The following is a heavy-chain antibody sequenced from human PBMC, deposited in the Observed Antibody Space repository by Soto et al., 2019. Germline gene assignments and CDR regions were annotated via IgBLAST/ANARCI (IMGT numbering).Heavy chain of an antibody. V-gene: IGHV3-23*01. CDR3: AKDRPYCRGGSCSAYYFDY. J-gene: IGHJ4*02. Sequence: EVQLLESGGGLVQPGGSLRLSCAASGFTFSSYAMSWVRQAPGKGLEWVSAFSGSGGSTYYADSVNGRFTISRDNSKNTLYLQMNSLRAEDTAVYYCAKDRPYCRGGSCSAYYFDYWGQGTLVTVS. CDR2: FSGSGGST. D-gene: IGHD2-15*01. CDR1: GFTFSSYA.